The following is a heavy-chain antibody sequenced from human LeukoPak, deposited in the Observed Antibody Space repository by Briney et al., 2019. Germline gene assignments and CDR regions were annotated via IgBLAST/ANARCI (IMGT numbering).Heavy chain of an antibody. CDR3: ATYGRGY. D-gene: IGHD4-17*01. CDR1: GGSISSGGYS. V-gene: IGHV4-61*08. Sequence: PSETLSLTCAVSGGSISSGGYSWSWIRQPPGKGLEWIGYIYYSGTTNYNPSLKSRVTISVDTSKNQFSLKLSSVTAADTAVYYCATYGRGYWGQGTLVTVSS. CDR2: IYYSGTT. J-gene: IGHJ4*02.